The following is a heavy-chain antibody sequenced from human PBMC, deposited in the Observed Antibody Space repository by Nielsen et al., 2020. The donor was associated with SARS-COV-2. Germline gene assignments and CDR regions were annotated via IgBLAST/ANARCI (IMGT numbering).Heavy chain of an antibody. Sequence: GESLKISCAASHFTVSSNDMHWVRQAPGKGLEWVSAIGTAGDTYYLGSVKGRFTISREIAKNSLYLQMNSLRAGDTAVYYCVGGNYYYGMDVWGQGTTVTVSS. CDR2: IGTAGDT. V-gene: IGHV3-13*01. D-gene: IGHD3-16*01. CDR3: VGGNYYYGMDV. J-gene: IGHJ6*02. CDR1: HFTVSSND.